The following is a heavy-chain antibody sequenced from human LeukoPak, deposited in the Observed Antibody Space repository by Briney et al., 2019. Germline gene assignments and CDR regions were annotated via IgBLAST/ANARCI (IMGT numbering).Heavy chain of an antibody. V-gene: IGHV3-48*01. Sequence: GGSLRLSCAASGVRFSDYSMNWVRKAPGKGLEWISYIGIDSGNTNYADSVKGRFTISGDKAKNSLYLQMNSLRVEDTAVYYCARDYKYAFDNWGQGTLVTASS. CDR2: IGIDSGNT. D-gene: IGHD5-24*01. CDR1: GVRFSDYS. CDR3: ARDYKYAFDN. J-gene: IGHJ4*02.